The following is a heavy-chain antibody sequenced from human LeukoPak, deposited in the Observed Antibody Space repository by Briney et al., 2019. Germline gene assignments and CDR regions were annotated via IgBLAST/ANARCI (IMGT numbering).Heavy chain of an antibody. CDR1: GGTFSSYA. Sequence: GAPVKVSCKASGGTFSSYAISWVRQAPGQGLEWMGGIIPIFGTANYAQKFQGRVTITADESTSTAYMELSSLRSEDMAVYYCASSSYSSGWYLFDYWGQGTLVTVSS. J-gene: IGHJ4*02. CDR2: IIPIFGTA. V-gene: IGHV1-69*13. CDR3: ASSSYSSGWYLFDY. D-gene: IGHD6-19*01.